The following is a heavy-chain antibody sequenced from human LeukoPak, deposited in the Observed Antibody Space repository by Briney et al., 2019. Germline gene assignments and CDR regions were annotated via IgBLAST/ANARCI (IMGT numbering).Heavy chain of an antibody. Sequence: PGGSLRLSCAASGFTFSSYSMTWVRQAPGKGLEWVSSISSSSSYIYYADSVKGRFTISRDNAKNSLYLQMNSLRAEDTAVYYCARIGRISGSYQAFDYWGQGTLVTVSS. V-gene: IGHV3-21*01. CDR1: GFTFSSYS. CDR2: ISSSSSYI. J-gene: IGHJ4*02. D-gene: IGHD1-26*01. CDR3: ARIGRISGSYQAFDY.